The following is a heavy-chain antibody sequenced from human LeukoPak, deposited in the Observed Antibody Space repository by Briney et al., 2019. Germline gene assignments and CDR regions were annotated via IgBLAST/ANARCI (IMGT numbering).Heavy chain of an antibody. J-gene: IGHJ6*02. D-gene: IGHD4-23*01. CDR1: GFTFSSYA. CDR2: INQDGSEK. V-gene: IGHV3-7*03. Sequence: GRSLRLSCAASGFTFSSYAMHWVRQAPGKGLEWVANINQDGSEKYYVDSVKGRFTISRDNAKNSLYLQMNSLRAEDTALYYCAKAVVTFYYYYGMDVWGQGTTVTVSS. CDR3: AKAVVTFYYYYGMDV.